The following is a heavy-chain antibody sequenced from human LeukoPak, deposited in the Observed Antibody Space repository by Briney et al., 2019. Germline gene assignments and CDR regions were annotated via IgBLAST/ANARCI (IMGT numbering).Heavy chain of an antibody. V-gene: IGHV1-18*01. Sequence: GASVKVSCKASGYTFTSYGISWVRQAPGQGLEWVGWISAYNGNTNYAQKLQGRVTLTTDTSTSTAYMELRSLRSDDTAVYYCARDSGISWYLDGFDPWGQGTLVTVSS. D-gene: IGHD6-13*01. CDR3: ARDSGISWYLDGFDP. CDR1: GYTFTSYG. CDR2: ISAYNGNT. J-gene: IGHJ5*02.